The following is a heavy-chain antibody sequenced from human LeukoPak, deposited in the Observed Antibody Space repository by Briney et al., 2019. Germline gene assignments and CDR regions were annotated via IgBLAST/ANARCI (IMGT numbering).Heavy chain of an antibody. V-gene: IGHV1-18*01. J-gene: IGHJ4*02. CDR2: ISAYSGDT. Sequence: ASVKVSCKASGYTFTSYGISWVRQAPGQGLEWMGWISAYSGDTNYAQKFQGRVTITADESTSTAYMELSSLRSEDTAVYYCARGPYGGIDYWGQGTLVTVSS. CDR3: ARGPYGGIDY. CDR1: GYTFTSYG. D-gene: IGHD1-14*01.